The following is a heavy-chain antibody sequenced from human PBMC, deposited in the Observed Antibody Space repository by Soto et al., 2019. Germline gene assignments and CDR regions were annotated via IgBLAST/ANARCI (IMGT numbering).Heavy chain of an antibody. CDR3: AGQATVPYYYYGMDV. CDR2: ISYDGSNK. Sequence: PGGSLRLSCAASGFTFSSYAMHWVRQAPGKGLEWVAVISYDGSNKYYADSVKGRFTISRDDSKNTLYLQMNSLRAEDTAVYYCAGQATVPYYYYGMDVWGQGTTVTVSS. J-gene: IGHJ6*02. CDR1: GFTFSSYA. D-gene: IGHD4-17*01. V-gene: IGHV3-30-3*01.